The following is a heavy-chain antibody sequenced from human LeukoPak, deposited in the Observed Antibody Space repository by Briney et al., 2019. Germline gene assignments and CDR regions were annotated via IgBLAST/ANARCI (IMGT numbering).Heavy chain of an antibody. CDR2: IHHSGST. CDR1: GGSISSGGYY. CDR3: ARGYSSPRPGAFDI. Sequence: PSETLSLTCTVSGGSISSGGYYWSWIRQPPGKGLEWIGYIHHSGSTYYNPSLKSRVTISVDRSKNQFSLKLSSVTAADTAVYYCARGYSSPRPGAFDIWGQGTMVTVSS. D-gene: IGHD6-13*01. V-gene: IGHV4-30-2*01. J-gene: IGHJ3*02.